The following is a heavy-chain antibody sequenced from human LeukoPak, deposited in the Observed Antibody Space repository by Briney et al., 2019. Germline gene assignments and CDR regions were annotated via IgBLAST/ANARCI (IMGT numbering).Heavy chain of an antibody. J-gene: IGHJ4*02. CDR3: ARRRGYSYTYYFDY. D-gene: IGHD5-18*01. CDR2: IYYSGST. CDR1: GGSISSGGYY. Sequence: PSQTLSLTCTVSGGSISSGGYYWRWIRQHPGKGLEWIGYIYYSGSTYYNPSLKSRVTISVDTSKNQFSLKLSSVTAADTAVYYCARRRGYSYTYYFDYWGQGTLVTVSS. V-gene: IGHV4-31*03.